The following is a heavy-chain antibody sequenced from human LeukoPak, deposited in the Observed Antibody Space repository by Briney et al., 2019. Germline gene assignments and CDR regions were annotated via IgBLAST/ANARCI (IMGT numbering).Heavy chain of an antibody. D-gene: IGHD3-22*01. CDR2: FYHSGST. CDR1: GGSISSSGSY. CDR3: ARGGGSGYYPGDY. J-gene: IGHJ4*02. V-gene: IGHV4-39*07. Sequence: SETLSLTCVVSGGSISSSGSYWVWIRRPPGKGLEWSGTFYHSGSTYYNPSLRSRLTMSVDTSKNQFSLRLSSVTAADTAVYYCARGGGSGYYPGDYWGQGTLVTVSS.